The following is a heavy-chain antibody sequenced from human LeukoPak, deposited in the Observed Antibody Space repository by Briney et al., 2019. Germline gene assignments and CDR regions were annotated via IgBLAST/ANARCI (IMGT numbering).Heavy chain of an antibody. CDR2: IYYSGST. CDR3: HIVGADHAFEI. J-gene: IGHJ3*02. V-gene: IGHV4-38-2*01. CDR1: GFSISSGYY. D-gene: IGHD1-26*01. Sequence: SETLSLICDVSGFSISSGYYWGWIRQPPGKGLEWIGSIYYSGSTYYNPSLKSRVTISVDTSKNQFSLKLSSVTAADTAVYYCHIVGADHAFEIWGQGTMVTVSS.